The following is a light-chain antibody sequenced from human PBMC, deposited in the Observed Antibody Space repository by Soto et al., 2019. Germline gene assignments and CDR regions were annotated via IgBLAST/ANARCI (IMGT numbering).Light chain of an antibody. CDR3: QQRSNWPWT. J-gene: IGKJ1*01. CDR2: DAS. Sequence: EIVLTQSPATLSLSPGERGTLSCRASQSVSSYLAWYQQKPGQAPRLLIYDASNRATGIPARFSGSGSGTDFTLTISSLEPEDFAVYYCQQRSNWPWTFGQGTKVDI. V-gene: IGKV3-11*01. CDR1: QSVSSY.